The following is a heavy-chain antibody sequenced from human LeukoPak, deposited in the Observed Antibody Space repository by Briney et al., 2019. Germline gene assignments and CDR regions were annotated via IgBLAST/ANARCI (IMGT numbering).Heavy chain of an antibody. CDR2: ISAYDGNT. CDR3: ARDFLVVVPAAIGYDFWSGRRDYYFDY. V-gene: IGHV1-18*01. J-gene: IGHJ4*02. CDR1: CYTFTSYC. Sequence: ASVKVSCKASCYTFTSYCISWMRQHPGQGLEWMGSISAYDGNTNYAQKFQGRVTMTTDTSTSTAYMELRSRRSDDTAVYYCARDFLVVVPAAIGYDFWSGRRDYYFDYWGQGTLVTVSS. D-gene: IGHD2-2*01.